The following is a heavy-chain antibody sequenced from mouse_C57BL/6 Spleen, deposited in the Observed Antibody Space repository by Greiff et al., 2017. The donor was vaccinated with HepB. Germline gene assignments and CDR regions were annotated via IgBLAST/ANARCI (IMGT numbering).Heavy chain of an antibody. CDR3: ARTARIKY. J-gene: IGHJ2*01. D-gene: IGHD1-2*01. V-gene: IGHV3-2*02. CDR1: GYSITSGYG. Sequence: DVQLQESGPGLVKPSQSLSLTCTVTGYSITSGYGWNWIRQFPGNKLEWMGYISYSGSTNYNPSHKSRISITRDTSKNQVFLQLNSVTTEDTATYYCARTARIKYWGQGTTLTVSS. CDR2: ISYSGST.